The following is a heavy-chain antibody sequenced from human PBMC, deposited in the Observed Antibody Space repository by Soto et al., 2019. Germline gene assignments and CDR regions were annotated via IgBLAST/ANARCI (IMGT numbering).Heavy chain of an antibody. D-gene: IGHD3-10*01. J-gene: IGHJ6*02. Sequence: QVQLVESGGGVVQPGRSLRLSCAASGFTFSSHAIQWIRQAPGKGLEWVAVISSDGSNTYYADSVKGRFTVSRDNSKSALDLQMSSLTVVDSAVYYCVIDMVASGTSSYYGLAVWGQGTTVTVSS. V-gene: IGHV3-30-3*01. CDR3: VIDMVASGTSSYYGLAV. CDR1: GFTFSSHA. CDR2: ISSDGSNT.